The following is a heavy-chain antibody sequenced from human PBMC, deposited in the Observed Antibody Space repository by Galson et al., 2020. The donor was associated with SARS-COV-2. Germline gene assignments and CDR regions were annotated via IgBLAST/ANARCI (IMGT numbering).Heavy chain of an antibody. CDR3: ARGSQLWLNYFDS. Sequence: GGSLRLSCVASGFTFSSFHMHWVRQAPGKGLEWVGLISKDESQKYYADSVRGRFTISRDNSKNTLYLQMNSLRSDDTAVYYCARGSQLWLNYFDSWGQGILVTVSS. J-gene: IGHJ4*02. D-gene: IGHD5-18*01. CDR2: ISKDESQK. V-gene: IGHV3-30*04. CDR1: GFTFSSFH.